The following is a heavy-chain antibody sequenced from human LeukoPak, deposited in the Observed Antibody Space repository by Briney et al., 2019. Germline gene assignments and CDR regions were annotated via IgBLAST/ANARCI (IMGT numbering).Heavy chain of an antibody. V-gene: IGHV3-23*01. CDR2: ISGSGGST. CDR3: AEDMGIRSHDAFDI. CDR1: GFTFSSYA. D-gene: IGHD7-27*01. J-gene: IGHJ3*02. Sequence: GGSLRLSCAASGFTFSSYAMSWVRQAPGKGLEWVSAISGSGGSTYYADSVKGRFTISRDNSKTTLYLQMNSLRAEATAVYYCAEDMGIRSHDAFDIWGQGTMVTVSS.